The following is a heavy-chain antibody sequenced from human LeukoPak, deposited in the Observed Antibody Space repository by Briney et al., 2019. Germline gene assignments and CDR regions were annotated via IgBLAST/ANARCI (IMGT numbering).Heavy chain of an antibody. CDR3: ARELITIFGVVMAIDY. D-gene: IGHD3-3*01. J-gene: IGHJ4*02. CDR2: IYYSGST. Sequence: SETLSLTCTVSGGSISSYYWSWIRQPPGKGLEWIGYIYYSGSTNYNPSLKSRVTISVDTSKNQFSLKLSSVTAADTAVYYCARELITIFGVVMAIDYWGQGTLVTVSS. V-gene: IGHV4-59*01. CDR1: GGSISSYY.